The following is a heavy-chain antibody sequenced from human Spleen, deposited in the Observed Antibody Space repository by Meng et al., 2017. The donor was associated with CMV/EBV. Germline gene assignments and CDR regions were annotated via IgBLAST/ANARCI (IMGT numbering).Heavy chain of an antibody. Sequence: LKQWGAGLLKPSETLSLTCAVYGESFSGYYWSWIRQPPGKGLQWIGEINHSGSTNYNPSLKSRVTISVDTSKNQFSLKLSSVTAADTAVYYCAREDCSGGSCSYFDYWGRGTLVTVSS. CDR3: AREDCSGGSCSYFDY. V-gene: IGHV4-34*02. J-gene: IGHJ4*02. CDR1: GESFSGYY. CDR2: INHSGST. D-gene: IGHD2-15*01.